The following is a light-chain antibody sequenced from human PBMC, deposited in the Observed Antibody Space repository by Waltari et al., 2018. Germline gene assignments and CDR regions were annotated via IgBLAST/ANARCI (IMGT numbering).Light chain of an antibody. V-gene: IGKV2-29*02. CDR2: EVS. J-gene: IGKJ4*01. Sequence: DVVMTQTPFSLSVTPGQPASISCKSSQSLLYSDGKTYLYWYLQKPGQSPHLLIYEVSSRVSGVPDRFSGSGSGTDFTLKISRVEAEDVWVYYCMQAIHLPLTFGGGTKVEIK. CDR3: MQAIHLPLT. CDR1: QSLLYSDGKTY.